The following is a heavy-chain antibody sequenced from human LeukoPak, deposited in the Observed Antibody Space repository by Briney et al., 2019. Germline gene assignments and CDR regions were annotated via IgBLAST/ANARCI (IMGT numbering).Heavy chain of an antibody. CDR2: ISAYNGNT. CDR3: ARSKRYFDWLPLRPFDP. D-gene: IGHD3-9*01. CDR1: GYTFTSYD. J-gene: IGHJ5*02. V-gene: IGHV1-18*01. Sequence: ASVKVSCKASGYTFTSYDINWVRQAPGQGLEWMGWISAYNGNTNYAQKLQGRVTMTTDTSTSTAYMELRSLRSDDTAVYYCARSKRYFDWLPLRPFDPWGQGTLVTVSS.